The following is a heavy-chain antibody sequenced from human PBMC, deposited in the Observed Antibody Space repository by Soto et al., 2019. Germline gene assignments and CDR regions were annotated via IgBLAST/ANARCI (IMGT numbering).Heavy chain of an antibody. Sequence: GASVKVSCKASGYTFTSYAMHWVRQAPGQRLEWMGWINAGNGNTKYSQKFQGRVTITRDTSASTAYMELSSLRSEDTAVYYCARDNGADRLYYYDSSGYPYSLDIWGQGTMVTVSS. J-gene: IGHJ3*02. V-gene: IGHV1-3*01. CDR1: GYTFTSYA. CDR2: INAGNGNT. CDR3: ARDNGADRLYYYDSSGYPYSLDI. D-gene: IGHD3-22*01.